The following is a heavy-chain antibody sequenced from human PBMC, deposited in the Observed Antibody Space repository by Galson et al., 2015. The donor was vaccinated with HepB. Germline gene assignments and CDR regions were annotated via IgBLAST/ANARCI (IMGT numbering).Heavy chain of an antibody. CDR3: AKRLGRGFGALDY. D-gene: IGHD3-10*01. J-gene: IGHJ4*02. CDR2: IYSGGST. CDR1: GFTVSSNY. V-gene: IGHV3-66*04. Sequence: SLRLSCAASGFTVSSNYMSWVRQAPGKGLEWVSVIYSGGSTYYANSVKGRFTISRDNSKNTLYLQMNSLRAEDTAVYYCAKRLGRGFGALDYWGQGTLVTVSS.